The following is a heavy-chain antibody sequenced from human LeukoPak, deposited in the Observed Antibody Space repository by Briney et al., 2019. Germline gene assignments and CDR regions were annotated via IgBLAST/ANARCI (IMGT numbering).Heavy chain of an antibody. CDR2: IYNSGNT. J-gene: IGHJ6*03. Sequence: SETLSLTCTVSGGSISSGSYYWNWIRQPAGKGLEWIGRIYNSGNTNYNPSLKSRVTISVDTSKKQFSLKLSSVTAADTAVYYCARVQTNYYYYYMDVWGKGTTVTISS. CDR1: GGSISSGSYY. CDR3: ARVQTNYYYYYMDV. V-gene: IGHV4-61*10.